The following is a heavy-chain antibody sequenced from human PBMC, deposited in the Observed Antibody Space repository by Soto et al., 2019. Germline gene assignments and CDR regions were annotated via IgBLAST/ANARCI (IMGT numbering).Heavy chain of an antibody. CDR2: INPSGGST. CDR3: ARASVSGRRFDY. V-gene: IGHV1-46*03. Sequence: QVQLMQSGAEVKKPGASVKVSCKASGYTFSSYYMHWVRQAPGQGLEWMGVINPSGGSTTYPQKFQGRVTMTRGTSTSTVYMELSSLTSEDTAVYYCARASVSGRRFDYWGEGTLVIVSS. J-gene: IGHJ4*02. CDR1: GYTFSSYY. D-gene: IGHD6-19*01.